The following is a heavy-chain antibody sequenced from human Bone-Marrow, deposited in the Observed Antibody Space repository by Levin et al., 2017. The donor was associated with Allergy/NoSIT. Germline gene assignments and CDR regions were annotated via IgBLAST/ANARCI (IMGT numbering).Heavy chain of an antibody. V-gene: IGHV1-2*02. Sequence: GGSLRLSCKASGYTFTGNYLHWVRQAPGQGFEWMGWINPNSGGTYYAQKFQGRVTMTRDTSISTAYMELSSLKSDDTAIYYCARNSGSSWFTKQYYYDYWGLGTLVAVSS. CDR1: GYTFTGNY. D-gene: IGHD6-13*01. CDR3: ARNSGSSWFTKQYYYDY. CDR2: INPNSGGT. J-gene: IGHJ4*02.